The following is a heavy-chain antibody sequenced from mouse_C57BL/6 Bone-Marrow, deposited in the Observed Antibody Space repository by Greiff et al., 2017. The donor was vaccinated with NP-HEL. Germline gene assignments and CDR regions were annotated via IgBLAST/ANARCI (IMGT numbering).Heavy chain of an antibody. Sequence: VQLQQSGAELARPGASVKMSCKASGYTFTSYTMHWVKQRPGQGLEWIGYINPSSGYTKYNQKFKDKATLTADKSSSTAYMQLSSLTSEDSAVYYCAIYYYYDNYAMDYWGQGTSVTVSS. D-gene: IGHD2-4*01. CDR1: GYTFTSYT. CDR3: AIYYYYDNYAMDY. V-gene: IGHV1-4*01. CDR2: INPSSGYT. J-gene: IGHJ4*01.